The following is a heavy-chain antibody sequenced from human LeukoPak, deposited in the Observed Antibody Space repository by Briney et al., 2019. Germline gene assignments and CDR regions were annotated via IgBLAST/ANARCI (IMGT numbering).Heavy chain of an antibody. D-gene: IGHD3-22*01. Sequence: PSETLSLTCTVSGGSISSYYWSWIRQPPGKGLEWLGYIYYSGSTNYNPSLKSRVTISVDTSKNQFSLKLSSVTAADTAVYYCARARPPILYYYDSSGSDAFDIWGQGTMVTVSS. J-gene: IGHJ3*02. V-gene: IGHV4-59*01. CDR1: GGSISSYY. CDR3: ARARPPILYYYDSSGSDAFDI. CDR2: IYYSGST.